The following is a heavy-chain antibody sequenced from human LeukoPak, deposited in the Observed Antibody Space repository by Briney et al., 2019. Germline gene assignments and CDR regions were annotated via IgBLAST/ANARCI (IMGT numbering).Heavy chain of an antibody. CDR1: GGSISSGGYS. D-gene: IGHD3-10*01. Sequence: PSETLSLTSAVAGGSISSGGYSWSWIRHPPGKGLEWMGYIYHSGSTYYNPSLKSRVTISVDRSKNQFSLKLSSVTAADTAVYYCARGHYGSGSYYKLGFDPWGQGTLVTVSS. CDR2: IYHSGST. V-gene: IGHV4-30-2*01. J-gene: IGHJ5*02. CDR3: ARGHYGSGSYYKLGFDP.